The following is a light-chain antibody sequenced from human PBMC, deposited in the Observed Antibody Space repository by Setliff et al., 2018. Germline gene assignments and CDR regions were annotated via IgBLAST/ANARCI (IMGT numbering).Light chain of an antibody. CDR3: SSYAGSNNFPYV. V-gene: IGLV2-8*01. Sequence: QSALAQPASVSGSPGQSITISCTGTSSDVGGYDYVSWYQQHPGKAPKFMIYEVSKRPSGVPDRFSGSKSGNTASLTVSGLQAEDEADYYCSSYAGSNNFPYVFGTGTKVTVL. CDR1: SSDVGGYDY. J-gene: IGLJ1*01. CDR2: EVS.